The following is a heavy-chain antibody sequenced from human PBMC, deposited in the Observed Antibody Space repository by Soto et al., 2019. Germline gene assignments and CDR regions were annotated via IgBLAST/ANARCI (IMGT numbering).Heavy chain of an antibody. J-gene: IGHJ5*02. CDR1: GFSVRSFT. CDR3: AGDASRDSSARGWFDP. Sequence: GGSLRLFCAASGFSVRSFTMNWVRQAPGKGLEWVSTISSNSAYIYYTDALRGRFTISRDNAKNSLHLQMNSLSAEDTAVDYCAGDASRDSSARGWFDPWGPGTLVTVSS. CDR2: ISSNSAYI. D-gene: IGHD6-13*01. V-gene: IGHV3-21*01.